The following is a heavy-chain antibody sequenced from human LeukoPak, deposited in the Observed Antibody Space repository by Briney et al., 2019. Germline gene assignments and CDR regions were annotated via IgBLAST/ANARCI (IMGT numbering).Heavy chain of an antibody. V-gene: IGHV4-30-4*01. Sequence: PSETLSLTCTVSGGSISSGDYYWSWIRQPPGKGLEWIGYIYYSGSTYYNPSLKSRVTISVDTSKNQFSLKLSSVTAADTAVYYCVRVPMIVEGDPQGGWGQGTLVTVSS. CDR2: IYYSGST. J-gene: IGHJ4*02. CDR1: GGSISSGDYY. CDR3: VRVPMIVEGDPQGG. D-gene: IGHD3-22*01.